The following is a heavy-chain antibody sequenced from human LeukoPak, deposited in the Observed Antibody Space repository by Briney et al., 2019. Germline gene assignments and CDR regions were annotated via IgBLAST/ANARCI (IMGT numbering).Heavy chain of an antibody. J-gene: IGHJ5*02. CDR3: ARDQDYYGSGSYYGNWFDP. D-gene: IGHD3-10*01. CDR1: GFTFSSYG. V-gene: IGHV3-30*03. Sequence: GGSLRLSCAASGFTFSSYGMHWVRQAPGKGLEWVAVISYDGSNKYYADSVKGRFTISRDNSKNTLYLQMNSLRAEDTAVYYCARDQDYYGSGSYYGNWFDPWGQGTLVTVSS. CDR2: ISYDGSNK.